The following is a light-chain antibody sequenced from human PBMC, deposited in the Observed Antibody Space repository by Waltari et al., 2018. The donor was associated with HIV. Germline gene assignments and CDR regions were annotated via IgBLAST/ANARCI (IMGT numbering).Light chain of an antibody. V-gene: IGKV3-15*01. CDR1: QSVSSN. J-gene: IGKJ1*01. Sequence: EIVMTHSPATLSAPPGERASLSCRASQSVSSNLAWYQQKPGQAPRLLIYGASTRATGIPARFSGSGSGTEFTLTISSLQSEDFAVYYCQQYNNWPPWTFGQGTKVEIK. CDR2: GAS. CDR3: QQYNNWPPWT.